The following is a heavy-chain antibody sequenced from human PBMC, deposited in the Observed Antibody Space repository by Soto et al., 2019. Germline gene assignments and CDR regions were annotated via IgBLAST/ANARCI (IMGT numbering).Heavy chain of an antibody. D-gene: IGHD3-9*01. CDR3: AKERTGYYIEN. Sequence: QVQLVESGGGVVQPGRSLRLSCAASGFSFSGYAMHWVRQAPGKGLEWVAFISYDGSNDYYVDFVKGRFAISRDDSKNTLHLQMNSLRAEDTAVYYCAKERTGYYIENWGQGTLVTVSS. CDR2: ISYDGSND. J-gene: IGHJ4*02. V-gene: IGHV3-30*18. CDR1: GFSFSGYA.